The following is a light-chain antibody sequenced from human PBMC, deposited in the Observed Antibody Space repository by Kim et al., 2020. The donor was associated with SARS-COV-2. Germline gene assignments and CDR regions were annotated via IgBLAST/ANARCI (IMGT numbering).Light chain of an antibody. CDR3: QAWDSGTVV. V-gene: IGLV3-1*01. J-gene: IGLJ2*01. CDR2: QDS. CDR1: KLGDKY. Sequence: SYELTQPPSVSVSPGQTASITCSGDKLGDKYASWYQQKPGQSPVLVIYQDSKRPSGIPERFSGSNSGNTATLTISGTQPMDEADYYCQAWDSGTVVFGGGTQLTVL.